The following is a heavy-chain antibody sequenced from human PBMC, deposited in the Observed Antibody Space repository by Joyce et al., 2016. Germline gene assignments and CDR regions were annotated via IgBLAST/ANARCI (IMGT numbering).Heavy chain of an antibody. D-gene: IGHD2-2*01. J-gene: IGHJ2*01. V-gene: IGHV1-2*02. CDR1: GYTFTDNY. CDR2: FNRNSGGT. CDR3: ARGDLRTSSPLFWYFAL. Sequence: QVQLVQSGAEVKKPGAPVKVSCKASGYTFTDNYIHWVRQAPGQGGEWMGGFNRNSGGTEYPQKFQGRVTMTRDTSIRTVYMELTGLRSDDTALYYCARGDLRTSSPLFWYFALWGRGTLVTVSS.